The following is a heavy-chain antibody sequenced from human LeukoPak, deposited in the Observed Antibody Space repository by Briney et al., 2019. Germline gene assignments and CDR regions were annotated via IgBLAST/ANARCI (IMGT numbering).Heavy chain of an antibody. CDR2: IFADGSTT. Sequence: GGSLRLSCVASESNFFSYGMQRVRQAPGKGLVWVSRIFADGSTTSYADSVKGRFTISRDNAKNTLYLQMNSLRAEDTAVYYCARELPREVTLDYWGQGTLVTVSP. J-gene: IGHJ4*01. V-gene: IGHV3-74*01. CDR3: ARELPREVTLDY. CDR1: ESNFFSYG. D-gene: IGHD2-21*02.